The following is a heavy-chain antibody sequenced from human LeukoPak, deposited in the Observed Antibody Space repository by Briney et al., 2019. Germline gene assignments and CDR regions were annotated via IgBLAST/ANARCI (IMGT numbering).Heavy chain of an antibody. CDR3: AGDRQVRGGSSRPKLRINWFDP. CDR1: GYTFTSYY. D-gene: IGHD2-15*01. J-gene: IGHJ5*02. CDR2: INPSGGST. Sequence: ASVKVSCKASGYTFTSYYMHWVRQAPGQGLEWMGIINPSGGSTSYAQKFQGRVTMTRDTSTSTVYMELSSLRSEDTAVYYCAGDRQVRGGSSRPKLRINWFDPWGQGTLVTVSS. V-gene: IGHV1-46*01.